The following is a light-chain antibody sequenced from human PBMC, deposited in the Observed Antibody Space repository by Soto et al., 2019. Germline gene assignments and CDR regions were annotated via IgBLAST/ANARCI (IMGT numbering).Light chain of an antibody. CDR3: QQYDTWPSIT. V-gene: IGKV3-15*01. Sequence: EIVLTQSPGTLSLSPGEGATLSCRASQSVRTKLAWYQQKAGQAPRLLIYGASTRASGVSDRFSGSGSGTEYTLTISRLQSEDFAVYYCQQYDTWPSITFGQGTRLEIK. CDR1: QSVRTK. J-gene: IGKJ5*01. CDR2: GAS.